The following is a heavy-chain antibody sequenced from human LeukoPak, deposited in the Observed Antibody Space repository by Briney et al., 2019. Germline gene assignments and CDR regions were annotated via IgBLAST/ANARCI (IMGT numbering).Heavy chain of an antibody. V-gene: IGHV3-11*01. Sequence: GGSLRLSCAASGFSFISYTMSWIRQAPGKGLEWVSYISSSGSTIYYADSVKGRFTISRDNAKNSLYLQMNSLRAEDTAVYYCARGYSSSWLNYWGQGTLVTVSS. CDR1: GFSFISYT. CDR2: ISSSGSTI. D-gene: IGHD6-13*01. J-gene: IGHJ4*02. CDR3: ARGYSSSWLNY.